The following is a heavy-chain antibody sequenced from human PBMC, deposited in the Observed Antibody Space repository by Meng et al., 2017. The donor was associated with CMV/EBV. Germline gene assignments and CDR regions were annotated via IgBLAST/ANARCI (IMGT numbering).Heavy chain of an antibody. CDR2: IYYSGST. CDR1: GGSVSSVGYY. Sequence: GSLRLSCTVSGGSVSSVGYYWSWIRQPPGTGLAWRGHIYYSGSTNDNLFHKSRVTISVNTSKNQFSLKLSSVTAADPAVYYCARDRVHYDFWSPSDYYDGMDVWGQETTVTVSS. V-gene: IGHV4-61*08. J-gene: IGHJ6*02. D-gene: IGHD3-3*01. CDR3: ARDRVHYDFWSPSDYYDGMDV.